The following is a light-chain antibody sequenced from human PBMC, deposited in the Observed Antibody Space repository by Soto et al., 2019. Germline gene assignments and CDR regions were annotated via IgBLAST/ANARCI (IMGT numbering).Light chain of an antibody. CDR2: DAS. V-gene: IGKV1-5*01. Sequence: IQMTHSLSSVSASVGDRVTITFRASQGISNYLAWYQQKPGKAPKLLIYDASTLERGVPSRFSGTGSGTEFTLTISSLQPDDFATYYCQQYYRSSINFGQGTRLEIK. CDR3: QQYYRSSIN. J-gene: IGKJ5*01. CDR1: QGISNY.